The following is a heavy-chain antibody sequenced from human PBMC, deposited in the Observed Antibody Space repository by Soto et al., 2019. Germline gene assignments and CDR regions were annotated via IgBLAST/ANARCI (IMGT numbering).Heavy chain of an antibody. D-gene: IGHD3-10*01. Sequence: PSETLSLTCAVYGGSFSGYYWSWIRQPPGKGLEWIGEINHSGSTNYNPSLKSRVTISVDTSKNQFSLKLSSVTAADTAVYYCAREGKRNNGINYSYSGMDVGGKGTRVT. J-gene: IGHJ6*04. CDR1: GGSFSGYY. CDR3: AREGKRNNGINYSYSGMDV. CDR2: INHSGST. V-gene: IGHV4-34*01.